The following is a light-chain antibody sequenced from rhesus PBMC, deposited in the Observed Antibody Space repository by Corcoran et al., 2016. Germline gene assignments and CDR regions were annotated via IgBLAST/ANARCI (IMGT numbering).Light chain of an antibody. CDR3: SSYSTTYTYI. CDR1: SSDVGGYNY. J-gene: IGLJ1*01. Sequence: QSAPTQPPSVSGSPGQSVTIPCTGTSSDVGGYNYVSWFQQHPGTAPKLMIYDVSKRPSGVSDRFSGFKSGNTAFLTISGLQAEDEADYYCSSYSTTYTYIFGAGTRLTVL. V-gene: IGLV2S7*01. CDR2: DVS.